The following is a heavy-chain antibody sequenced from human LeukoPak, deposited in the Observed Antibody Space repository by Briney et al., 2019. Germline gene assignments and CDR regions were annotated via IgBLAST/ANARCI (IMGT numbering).Heavy chain of an antibody. J-gene: IGHJ4*02. D-gene: IGHD3-22*01. V-gene: IGHV4-59*01. CDR2: IYYSGST. Sequence: SETLSLTCTVSGGSISSYYWSWIRQPPGKGLEWIGYIYYSGSTNYNPSLKSRVTISVDTSKNQFSLKLSSVSAADTAVYYCARGRGYYYGDYWGQGTLVTVS. CDR1: GGSISSYY. CDR3: ARGRGYYYGDY.